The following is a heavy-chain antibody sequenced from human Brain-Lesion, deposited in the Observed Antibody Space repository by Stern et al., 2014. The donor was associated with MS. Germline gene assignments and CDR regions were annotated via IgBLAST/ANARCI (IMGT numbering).Heavy chain of an antibody. J-gene: IGHJ6*02. CDR3: TRDGGHGSCALPYYYYGMDV. V-gene: IGHV3-7*01. CDR2: IKQDGSEE. CDR1: GFTFSSYW. Sequence: VQLVESGGGLVQPGGSLRLSCAASGFTFSSYWMSWVRQAPGKGLEWVANIKQDGSEECYVDSGKGLFTISRDNTKKSLYLQMNSLRAEDTAVYYCTRDGGHGSCALPYYYYGMDVWGQGTAVTVSS. D-gene: IGHD1-26*01.